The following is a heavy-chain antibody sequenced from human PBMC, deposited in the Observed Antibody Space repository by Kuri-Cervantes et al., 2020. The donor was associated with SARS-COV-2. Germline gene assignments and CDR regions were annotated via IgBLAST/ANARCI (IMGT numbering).Heavy chain of an antibody. CDR2: INPDGSYT. CDR3: VRDGDHWNFDY. CDR1: GFTFSDHW. J-gene: IGHJ4*02. D-gene: IGHD1-1*01. Sequence: GASLEFSWASSGFTFSDHWIHWVRQAPGKGLVWVSRINPDGSYTNNADSVKGRFTLSRDNAKNMVFLQMNSLRAEDTAVYYCVRDGDHWNFDYWGQGTLVTVSS. V-gene: IGHV3-74*01.